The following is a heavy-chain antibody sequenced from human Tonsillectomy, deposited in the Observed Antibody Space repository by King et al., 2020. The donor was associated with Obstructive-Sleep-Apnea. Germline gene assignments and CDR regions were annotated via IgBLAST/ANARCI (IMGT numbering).Heavy chain of an antibody. CDR3: ARGSGAAAVNWLDP. CDR2: INHSGNT. V-gene: IGHV4-34*01. CDR1: GGSFSDYY. D-gene: IGHD6-13*01. Sequence: VQLQQWGAGLLKPSETLSLTCAVYGGSFSDYYWSWIRQPPGKGLEWIGEINHSGNTNYNPALKRRVTISADTSNNQFSLKLSSVTAADTAVYYCARGSGAAAVNWLDPWGQGTLVTVSS. J-gene: IGHJ5*02.